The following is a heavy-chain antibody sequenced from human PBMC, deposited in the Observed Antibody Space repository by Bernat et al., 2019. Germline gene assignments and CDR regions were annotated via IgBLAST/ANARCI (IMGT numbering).Heavy chain of an antibody. J-gene: IGHJ4*02. V-gene: IGHV2-5*02. Sequence: QITLKESGPTLVKPTQTLTLTCTFSGFSLSTSGVGVGWIRQPPGKALEWLALIYWDDDKRYSPSLKSRLTITKDTSQNQVVLTMTNMVPVDTATYYFAHSNSGRYIGGMAVATYDYWGQGTLVTVSS. CDR3: AHSNSGRYIGGMAVATYDY. CDR2: IYWDDDK. D-gene: IGHD1-26*01. CDR1: GFSLSTSGVG.